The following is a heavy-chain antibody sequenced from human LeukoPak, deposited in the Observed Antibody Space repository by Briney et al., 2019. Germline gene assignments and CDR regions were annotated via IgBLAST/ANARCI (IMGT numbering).Heavy chain of an antibody. CDR1: GFTFDDYA. V-gene: IGHV3-9*03. D-gene: IGHD6-19*01. J-gene: IGHJ4*02. CDR2: ISWNSGSI. CDR3: AKDRYISGWYYFDY. Sequence: PGGSLRLSCAASGFTFDDYAMHWVRQAPGKGLEWVSGISWNSGSIDYADSVKGRFTISRDNAKNSLYLQMNSLRAEDMASYYCAKDRYISGWYYFDYWGQGTLVTVSS.